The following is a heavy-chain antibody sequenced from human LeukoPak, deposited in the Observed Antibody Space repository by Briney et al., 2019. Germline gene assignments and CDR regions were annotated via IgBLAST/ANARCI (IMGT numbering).Heavy chain of an antibody. CDR1: GFTFSSYA. Sequence: PGGSLRLSCAASGFTFSSYAMHWVRQAPGKGLEWVAVISYDGSNKYYADSVKGRFTISRDNSKNTLYLQMNSLRAEDTAVYYCARDPSSLNTNPDYWGQGTLVTVSS. CDR3: ARDPSSLNTNPDY. CDR2: ISYDGSNK. V-gene: IGHV3-30-3*01. D-gene: IGHD2-2*01. J-gene: IGHJ4*02.